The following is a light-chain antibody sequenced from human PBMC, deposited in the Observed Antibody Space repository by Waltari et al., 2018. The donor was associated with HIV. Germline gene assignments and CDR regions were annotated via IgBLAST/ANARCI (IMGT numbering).Light chain of an antibody. V-gene: IGKV3-15*01. Sequence: EVVMAQSPATLSVSPGERATLSCRASQSLSSNLAWYHQRHGQAPRLLIYGASTMATGIPARFSGGGSGTEFTLTISSLQSEDFGVYYCQQYNNWPRTFGQGTKVEIQ. CDR1: QSLSSN. J-gene: IGKJ1*01. CDR2: GAS. CDR3: QQYNNWPRT.